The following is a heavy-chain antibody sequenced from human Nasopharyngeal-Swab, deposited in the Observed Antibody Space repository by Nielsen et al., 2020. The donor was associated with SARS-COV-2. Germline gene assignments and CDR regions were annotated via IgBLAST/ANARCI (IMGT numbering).Heavy chain of an antibody. V-gene: IGHV3-48*04. D-gene: IGHD2-2*01. J-gene: IGHJ4*02. Sequence: GESLKISCAVSGFPFKNYNMIWVRQAPGKGLEWLSYISVSSLTTYYADSVKGRFTISRDNAKNTLYLQINSLRVEDTAVYYCARWRGSTTWYFDYWGQGTLVTVSS. CDR2: ISVSSLTT. CDR3: ARWRGSTTWYFDY. CDR1: GFPFKNYN.